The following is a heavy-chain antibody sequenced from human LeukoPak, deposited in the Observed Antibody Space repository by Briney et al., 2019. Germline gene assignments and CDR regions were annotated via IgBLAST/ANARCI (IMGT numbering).Heavy chain of an antibody. D-gene: IGHD4-17*01. V-gene: IGHV4-39*01. J-gene: IGHJ4*02. CDR1: GASISSTVHY. Sequence: SETLSLTCTVSGASISSTVHYWAWIRQPPGKGLEWIGSSDYSGGTTYNPSLNSRVTVSVDTSKNQFSLKLTSVTAADTAVYYCARDFGDFRTDYWGQGTLVTVSS. CDR2: SDYSGGT. CDR3: ARDFGDFRTDY.